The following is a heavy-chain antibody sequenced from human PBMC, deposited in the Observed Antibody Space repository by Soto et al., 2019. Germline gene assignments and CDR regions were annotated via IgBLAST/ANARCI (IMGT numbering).Heavy chain of an antibody. D-gene: IGHD3-10*01. CDR2: IIPIFGTA. J-gene: IGHJ6*02. Sequence: SVKVSCKASGGTFSSYAISWVRQAPGQGLEWMGGIIPIFGTANYAQKFLGRVTITADKSTSTAYMELSSLRSEDTAVYYCASREVTMVRGVRDYYYYGMDVWGQGTTVTVSS. CDR1: GGTFSSYA. CDR3: ASREVTMVRGVRDYYYYGMDV. V-gene: IGHV1-69*06.